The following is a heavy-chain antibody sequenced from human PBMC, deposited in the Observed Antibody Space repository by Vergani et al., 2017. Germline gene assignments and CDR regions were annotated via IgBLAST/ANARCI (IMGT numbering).Heavy chain of an antibody. D-gene: IGHD2-15*01. J-gene: IGHJ6*02. CDR2: INPSGGST. V-gene: IGHV1-46*03. Sequence: QVQLVQSGAEVKKPGASVKVSCKASGYTFTSYYMHWVRQAPGQGLEWMGIINPSGGSTSYAQKFQGRVTMTRDTSTSTVYMELSSLRSEDTAVYYCAREGEINCSGWSCYYRGANYYYGMDVWGQGTTVTVSS. CDR3: AREGEINCSGWSCYYRGANYYYGMDV. CDR1: GYTFTSYY.